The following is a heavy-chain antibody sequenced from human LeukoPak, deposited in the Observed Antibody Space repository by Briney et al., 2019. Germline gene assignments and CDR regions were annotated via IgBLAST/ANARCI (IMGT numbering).Heavy chain of an antibody. D-gene: IGHD3-16*01. J-gene: IGHJ6*03. Sequence: RPGGSLRLSCAASGFTFSSYGMSWVRQAPGKGLEWVSAISGSGGSTYYADSVKGRFTISRDNSKNTLYLQMNSLRAEDTAVYYCAKGLKGSGPGGFNYYYYYMDVWGKGTTVTVSS. CDR2: ISGSGGST. V-gene: IGHV3-23*01. CDR3: AKGLKGSGPGGFNYYYYYMDV. CDR1: GFTFSSYG.